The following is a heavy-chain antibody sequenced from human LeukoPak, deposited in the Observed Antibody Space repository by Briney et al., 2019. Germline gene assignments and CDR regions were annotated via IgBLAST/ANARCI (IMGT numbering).Heavy chain of an antibody. D-gene: IGHD6-13*01. V-gene: IGHV4-38-2*02. J-gene: IGHJ5*02. CDR1: GYSISSGYY. CDR3: ARAYHSSWYLNWFDP. Sequence: PSETLSLTCTVSGYSISSGYYWGWIRQPPRKGLEWIGSIYHNGNTYYNPSLKSRVTISVDTSKNEFSLKLSSVTAADTAVYYCARAYHSSWYLNWFDPWGQGTLVTVSS. CDR2: IYHNGNT.